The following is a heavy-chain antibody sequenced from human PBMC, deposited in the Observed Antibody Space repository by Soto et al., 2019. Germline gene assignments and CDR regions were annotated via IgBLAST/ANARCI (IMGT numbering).Heavy chain of an antibody. D-gene: IGHD3-22*01. V-gene: IGHV4-30-2*01. CDR1: GGSISSGGYS. CDR3: ARVGDYYDSSGLGAFDI. J-gene: IGHJ3*02. Sequence: QLQLQESGSGLVKPSQTLSLTCAVSGGSISSGGYSWSWIRQPPGKGLEWIGYIYHSGSTYYNPSLKSRVNISVDRSKNQFSLKLSSVTAADTAVYYCARVGDYYDSSGLGAFDIWGQGTMVTVSS. CDR2: IYHSGST.